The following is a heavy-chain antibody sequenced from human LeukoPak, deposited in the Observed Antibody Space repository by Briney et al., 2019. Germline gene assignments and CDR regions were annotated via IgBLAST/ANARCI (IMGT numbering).Heavy chain of an antibody. V-gene: IGHV4-38-2*02. CDR1: GYSISSGYY. J-gene: IGHJ3*02. Sequence: SETLSLTCTVSGYSISSGYYWGWIRQPPGKGLEWIGSIYHSGSTYYNPSLKSRVTISVDTSKNQFSLKLSSVTAADTAVYYCARDLEGDSSGYLAFDIWGQGTMVTVSS. CDR3: ARDLEGDSSGYLAFDI. CDR2: IYHSGST. D-gene: IGHD3-22*01.